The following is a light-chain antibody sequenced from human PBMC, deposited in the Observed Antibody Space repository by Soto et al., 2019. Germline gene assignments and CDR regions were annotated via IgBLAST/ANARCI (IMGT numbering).Light chain of an antibody. Sequence: DIQMTQSPSSLSASVGDRVTITCRASQSISTYLNWYQQKPGQAPKLLIYVASHLQSGVPSRFSGSGSGTEFTLTISSLQPDDFATYYCQHYNSYSEAFGQGTKVDIK. J-gene: IGKJ1*01. CDR2: VAS. CDR3: QHYNSYSEA. CDR1: QSISTY. V-gene: IGKV1-5*01.